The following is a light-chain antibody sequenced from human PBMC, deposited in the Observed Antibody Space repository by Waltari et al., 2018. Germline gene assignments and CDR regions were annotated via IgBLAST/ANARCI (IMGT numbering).Light chain of an antibody. V-gene: IGKV4-1*01. CDR3: QQYYSLPWT. CDR2: WAS. CDR1: QSVLYSSNNNNH. J-gene: IGKJ1*01. Sequence: IVMTQSPDSLAVSLGERATTNCKSSQSVLYSSNNNNHLAWYQQKPGQPPKLLVYWASTRESGVPDRFSGSGSGTDFTLTISSLQAEDVAVYYCQQYYSLPWTFGQGTKVEIK.